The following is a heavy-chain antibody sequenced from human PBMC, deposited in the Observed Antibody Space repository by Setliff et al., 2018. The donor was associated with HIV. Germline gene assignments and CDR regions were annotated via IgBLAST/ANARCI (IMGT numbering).Heavy chain of an antibody. V-gene: IGHV1-2*02. J-gene: IGHJ4*02. D-gene: IGHD2-15*01. CDR2: INPNSGGT. Sequence: VASVKVSCKASGYTLIGYNMHWVRQAPGQGLEWMGWINPNSGGTNYAQKFQGRVIMTRDTSISTAYMELSRLRSDDTAVYYCARALDSSADIEGYFDFWGQGMLVTVSS. CDR1: GYTLIGYN. CDR3: ARALDSSADIEGYFDF.